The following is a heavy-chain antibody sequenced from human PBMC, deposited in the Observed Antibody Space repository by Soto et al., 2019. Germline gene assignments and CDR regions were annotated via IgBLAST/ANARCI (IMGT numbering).Heavy chain of an antibody. J-gene: IGHJ6*02. CDR1: GGTFSGYY. CDR3: ERCPRRPIPYEDYNKGMDV. CDR2: VNHSGGT. Sequence: AETLSLTXAVYGGTFSGYYRSWIRQPPGKGLEWIGEVNHSGGTNYNPSLKSRITTSVDMTKNQSSLMVNTVTTADTAVYYCERCPRRPIPYEDYNKGMDVWGQGTTVTVSS. D-gene: IGHD2-8*01. V-gene: IGHV4-34*01.